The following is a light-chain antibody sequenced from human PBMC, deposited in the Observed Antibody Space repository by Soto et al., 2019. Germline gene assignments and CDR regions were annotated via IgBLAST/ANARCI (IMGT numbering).Light chain of an antibody. Sequence: EIVLTQSPGTLSLSPGERATLSCRASQSIAIRYLAWYQLRPGQAPRLLIYGASTRATAIPARFSGSGSGTEFTPTISSLQSEDFEVYYCQQYNNWPLTFGGGTKVDIK. J-gene: IGKJ4*01. CDR3: QQYNNWPLT. CDR2: GAS. V-gene: IGKV3-15*01. CDR1: QSIAIRY.